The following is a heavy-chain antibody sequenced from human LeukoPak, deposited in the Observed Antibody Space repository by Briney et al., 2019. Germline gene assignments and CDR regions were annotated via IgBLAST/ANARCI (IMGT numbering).Heavy chain of an antibody. CDR2: ISDTGATT. J-gene: IGHJ4*02. D-gene: IGHD2-8*01. CDR1: GFNVSANY. Sequence: PGGSLRLSCAASGFNVSANYMIWVRQAPGKGLEWVSAISDTGATTYDADSVKGRFTISRDNSRSTLYLQMNSLRAEDTALYYCAKDTSIGRYCTNGVCSPFDYWGQGTLVTVSS. V-gene: IGHV3-23*01. CDR3: AKDTSIGRYCTNGVCSPFDY.